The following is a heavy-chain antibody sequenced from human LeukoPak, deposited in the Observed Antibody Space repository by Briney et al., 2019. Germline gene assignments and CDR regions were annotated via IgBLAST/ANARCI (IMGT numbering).Heavy chain of an antibody. CDR2: ISSSDSTI. CDR3: ARDVWALLVDYCSGGSCQQNPYNWFDP. D-gene: IGHD2-15*01. CDR1: GFTFDDYD. Sequence: GGSLRLSCAASGFTFDDYDMSWVRQAPGKGLEWVSYISSSDSTIYYADSVKGRFAISRDNAKNSLYLQMNSLRAEDTAVYYCARDVWALLVDYCSGGSCQQNPYNWFDPWGQGTLVTVSS. J-gene: IGHJ5*02. V-gene: IGHV3-11*04.